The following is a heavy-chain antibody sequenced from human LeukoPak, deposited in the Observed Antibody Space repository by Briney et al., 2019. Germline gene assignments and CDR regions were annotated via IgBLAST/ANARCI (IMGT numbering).Heavy chain of an antibody. Sequence: GGSLRLSCAASGFTFSTYSMNLVRQAPGKGLEWVLSITGSSSFIYYADSVKGRFTISRDNAKNSLHLQMNSLRAEDTAVYYCARNYDSSGYGYNWFDPWGQGTLVTVSS. CDR1: GFTFSTYS. V-gene: IGHV3-21*01. J-gene: IGHJ5*02. CDR2: ITGSSSFI. D-gene: IGHD3-22*01. CDR3: ARNYDSSGYGYNWFDP.